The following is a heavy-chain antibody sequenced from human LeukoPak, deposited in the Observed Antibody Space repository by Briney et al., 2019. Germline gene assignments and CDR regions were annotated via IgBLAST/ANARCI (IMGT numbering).Heavy chain of an antibody. D-gene: IGHD3-9*01. CDR2: INPNSGGT. J-gene: IGHJ3*02. CDR1: GYTFTGYY. Sequence: ASVKVSCKASGYTFTGYYMHWVRQAPGQGLEWMGWINPNSGGTNYAQKFQGRVTMTRDTSISTAYMELSRLRSDDTAVYYCAASWPERTYDILTGPGAFDIWGQGTMVTVSS. V-gene: IGHV1-2*02. CDR3: AASWPERTYDILTGPGAFDI.